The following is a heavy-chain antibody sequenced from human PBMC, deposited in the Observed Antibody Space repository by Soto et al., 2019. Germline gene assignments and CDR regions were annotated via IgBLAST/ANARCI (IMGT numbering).Heavy chain of an antibody. CDR1: GDSVSSNSAA. D-gene: IGHD5-12*01. CDR2: TYYRSKWYN. J-gene: IGHJ6*02. CDR3: ARGLGGQSMATPINYYYYGMDV. Sequence: SQTLSLTCAISGDSVSSNSAAWNWIRQSPSRGLEWLGRTYYRSKWYNDYAVSVKSRITINPDTSKNQFSLQLNSVTPEDTAVYYCARGLGGQSMATPINYYYYGMDVWGQGTTVTVSS. V-gene: IGHV6-1*01.